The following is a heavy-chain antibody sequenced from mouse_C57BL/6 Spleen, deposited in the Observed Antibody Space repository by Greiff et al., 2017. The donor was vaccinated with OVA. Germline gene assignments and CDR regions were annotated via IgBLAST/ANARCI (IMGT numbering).Heavy chain of an antibody. CDR3: ARLPPFAY. CDR2: ISDGGSYT. V-gene: IGHV5-4*01. Sequence: DVQLVESGGGLVKPGGSLKLSCAASGFTFSSYAMSWVRQTPEKRLEWVATISDGGSYTYYPDNVKGRFTISRDNAKNNLYLQMSHLKSEDTAMYYCARLPPFAYWGQGTLVTVSA. J-gene: IGHJ3*01. CDR1: GFTFSSYA.